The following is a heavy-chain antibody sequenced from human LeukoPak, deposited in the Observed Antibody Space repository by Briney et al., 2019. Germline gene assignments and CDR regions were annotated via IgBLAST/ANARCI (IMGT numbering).Heavy chain of an antibody. CDR3: ARDEADTQWLDENYYYYYYMDV. Sequence: GGSLRLSCAASGFTFSSYWMSWVRQAPGKGLEWVANIKQDGSEKYYVDSVKGRFTISRDNAKNSLYLQMNSLRAEDTAVYYCARDEADTQWLDENYYYYYYMDVWGKGTTVTVSS. D-gene: IGHD6-19*01. V-gene: IGHV3-7*01. J-gene: IGHJ6*03. CDR1: GFTFSSYW. CDR2: IKQDGSEK.